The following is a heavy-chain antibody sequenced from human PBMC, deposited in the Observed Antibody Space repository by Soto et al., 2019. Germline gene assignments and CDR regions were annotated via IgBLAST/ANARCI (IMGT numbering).Heavy chain of an antibody. Sequence: PGGSLRLSCAASGFTFSSYAMHWVRQAPGKGLEWVAVISYDGSNKYYADSVKGRFTISRDNSKNTLYLQMNSLRAEDTAVYYCARDADGRTYYYDSSGLAPYYYYGMDVWGQGTTVTVSS. CDR3: ARDADGRTYYYDSSGLAPYYYYGMDV. CDR2: ISYDGSNK. J-gene: IGHJ6*02. CDR1: GFTFSSYA. D-gene: IGHD3-22*01. V-gene: IGHV3-30-3*01.